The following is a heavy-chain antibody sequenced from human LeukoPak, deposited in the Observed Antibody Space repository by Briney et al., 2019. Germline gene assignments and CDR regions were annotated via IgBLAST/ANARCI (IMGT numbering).Heavy chain of an antibody. D-gene: IGHD1-26*01. Sequence: GGSLRLSCGASGLSFSDYAMHWVRQAPGKGLEWVAFIRFDGSSKDYADSVKGRFTISRDNSKNTLFLQMNSLRPEDTGVYFCAKPSGNCVDYWGQGTLVTVSS. CDR3: AKPSGNCVDY. J-gene: IGHJ4*02. V-gene: IGHV3-30*02. CDR1: GLSFSDYA. CDR2: IRFDGSSK.